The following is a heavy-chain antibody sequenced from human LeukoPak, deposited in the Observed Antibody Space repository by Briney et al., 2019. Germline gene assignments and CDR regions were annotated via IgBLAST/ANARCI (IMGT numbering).Heavy chain of an antibody. D-gene: IGHD2-8*02. Sequence: PGGSLRLSCAASGFTFSSYGMHWVRQAPGKGLEWVAVISYDGSNKYYADSVKGRFTISRDNSKNTLYLQMNSLRAEDTAVYYCARDRPSGGFDYWGQGTLVTVSS. CDR1: GFTFSSYG. CDR3: ARDRPSGGFDY. V-gene: IGHV3-30*03. CDR2: ISYDGSNK. J-gene: IGHJ4*02.